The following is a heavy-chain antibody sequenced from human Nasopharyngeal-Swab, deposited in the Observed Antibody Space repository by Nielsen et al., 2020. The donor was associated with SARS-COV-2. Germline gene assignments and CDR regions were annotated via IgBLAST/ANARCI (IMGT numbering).Heavy chain of an antibody. V-gene: IGHV6-1*01. CDR3: ARGMVRGVIRYGMDV. CDR1: VDSVSSNSAA. CDR2: TYYRSKWYN. D-gene: IGHD3-10*01. Sequence: SQTLSLTSAISVDSVSSNSAASNWVRHSPSRGLGWLGRTYYRSKWYNDYAVSVKSRITINPDTSKNQCSLQLNSVTTEDTAVYYCARGMVRGVIRYGMDVWGQGTTVTVSS. J-gene: IGHJ6*02.